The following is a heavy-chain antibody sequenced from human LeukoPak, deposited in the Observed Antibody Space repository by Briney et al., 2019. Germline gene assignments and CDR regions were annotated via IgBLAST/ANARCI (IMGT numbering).Heavy chain of an antibody. D-gene: IGHD3-10*01. Sequence: SETLSLTCAVYGGSFSGYYWSWIRQPPGKGLEWIGEINHSGSTNYNPSLKSRVTISVDTSKNQFSLKLSSVTAADTAVYYCARARITKVRGVIWWFDPWGQGTLVTVSS. V-gene: IGHV4-34*01. CDR3: ARARITKVRGVIWWFDP. CDR2: INHSGST. J-gene: IGHJ5*02. CDR1: GGSFSGYY.